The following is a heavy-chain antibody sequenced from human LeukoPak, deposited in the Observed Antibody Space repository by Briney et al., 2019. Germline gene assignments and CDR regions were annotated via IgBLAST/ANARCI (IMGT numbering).Heavy chain of an antibody. CDR1: GYTFTSYD. Sequence: ASVKVSCKASGYTFTSYDINWVRQATGQGLEWMGWINPNSGGTNYAQKFQGRVTMTRDTSISTAYMELSRLRSDDTAVYYCAREMGYALDYWGQGTLVTVSS. CDR2: INPNSGGT. J-gene: IGHJ4*02. D-gene: IGHD2-8*01. V-gene: IGHV1-2*02. CDR3: AREMGYALDY.